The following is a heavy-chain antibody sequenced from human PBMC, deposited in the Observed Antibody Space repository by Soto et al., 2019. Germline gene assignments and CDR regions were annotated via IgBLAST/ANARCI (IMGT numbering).Heavy chain of an antibody. D-gene: IGHD3-9*01. Sequence: SQTLSLPCAISGDSVSSNSAAWNWIRQSPSRGLEWLGRTYYRSKWYNDYAVSVKSRITINPDTSKNQFSLQLNSVTPEDTAVYYCARERYDILTGYYTTFDYWGQGTLVTVSS. CDR2: TYYRSKWYN. CDR1: GDSVSSNSAA. CDR3: ARERYDILTGYYTTFDY. V-gene: IGHV6-1*01. J-gene: IGHJ4*02.